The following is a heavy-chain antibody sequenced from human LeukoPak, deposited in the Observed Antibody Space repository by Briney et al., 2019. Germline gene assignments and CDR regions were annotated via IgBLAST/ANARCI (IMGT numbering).Heavy chain of an antibody. V-gene: IGHV3-9*01. Sequence: PGGSLRLSCVVSGFTFDDYAMHWVRQGPGKGLEWVSGISWNGGSVDYADSVKGRFTIYRDNAKHSLYLQMDSLRSDDTAFYYCAKEGTYYYDSSDSTRFDYWGQGTLVTVSS. J-gene: IGHJ4*02. CDR1: GFTFDDYA. CDR2: ISWNGGSV. CDR3: AKEGTYYYDSSDSTRFDY. D-gene: IGHD3-22*01.